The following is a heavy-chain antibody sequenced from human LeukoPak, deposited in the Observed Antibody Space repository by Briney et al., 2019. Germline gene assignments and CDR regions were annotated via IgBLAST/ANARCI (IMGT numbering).Heavy chain of an antibody. Sequence: GGSLRLSCAASGFIFSSYSMSWVRQAPGKGLEWVSVITGSGGNTYYADSVKGRFTLSRDNSKNMVYLQMNTLRADDTAVYYCAKSVVVITFRFDDWGQGALVTASS. CDR2: ITGSGGNT. J-gene: IGHJ4*02. CDR3: AKSVVVITFRFDD. V-gene: IGHV3-23*01. CDR1: GFIFSSYS. D-gene: IGHD2-15*01.